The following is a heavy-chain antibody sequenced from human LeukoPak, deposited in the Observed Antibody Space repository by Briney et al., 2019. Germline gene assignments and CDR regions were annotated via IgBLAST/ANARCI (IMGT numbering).Heavy chain of an antibody. CDR1: VGTFTSYA. Sequence: SVKVSCKASVGTFTSYAISWVRQAPGQGLEWMGGTIPIFGTANYAQKFQGRVTITTDESTSTAYMELSSLRSEDTAVYYCARDRGDGYFDYWGQGTLVTVSS. J-gene: IGHJ4*02. D-gene: IGHD7-27*01. V-gene: IGHV1-69*05. CDR2: TIPIFGTA. CDR3: ARDRGDGYFDY.